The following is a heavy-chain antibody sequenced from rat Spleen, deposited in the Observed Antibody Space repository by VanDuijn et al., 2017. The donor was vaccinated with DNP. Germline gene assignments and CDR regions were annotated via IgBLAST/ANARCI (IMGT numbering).Heavy chain of an antibody. J-gene: IGHJ2*01. CDR2: ISYDGGST. D-gene: IGHD1-4*01. CDR1: GFTFSDYY. Sequence: EVQLVESGGGLVQPGRSLKLSCAASGFTFSDYYMVWVRQAPTKGLEWVAVISYDGGSTYYRDSVKGRFTISRDNARSTLYLQMNSLTSEDTATYYCTRHRYPLYYFDYWGQGVMVTVAS. CDR3: TRHRYPLYYFDY. V-gene: IGHV5-22*01.